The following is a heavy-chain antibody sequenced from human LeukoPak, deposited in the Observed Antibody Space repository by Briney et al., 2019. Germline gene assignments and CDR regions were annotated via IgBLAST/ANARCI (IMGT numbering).Heavy chain of an antibody. D-gene: IGHD6-19*01. V-gene: IGHV4-34*01. CDR3: ARRPVRYYFDY. Sequence: SETLSLTCAVYGGSFSGYYWSWIRQPPGKGLEWIGEINHSGSTNYNPSLKSRVAISVDTSKNQFSLKLSSVTAADTAVYYCARRPVRYYFDYWGQGTLVTVSS. CDR1: GGSFSGYY. J-gene: IGHJ4*02. CDR2: INHSGST.